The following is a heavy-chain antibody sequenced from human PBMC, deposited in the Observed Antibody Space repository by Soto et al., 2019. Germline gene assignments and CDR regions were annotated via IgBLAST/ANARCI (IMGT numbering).Heavy chain of an antibody. CDR2: ISGSGGST. CDR1: GLTFSSNV. D-gene: IGHD3-16*02. J-gene: IGHJ4*02. V-gene: IGHV3-23*01. Sequence: EVQLLESGGGLVQPGGSLRLSCAASGLTFSSNVMSWVRQAPGKGREWVSAISGSGGSTYYADSVKGRFTICRDNSKDTLYLQMSSLRAEDTAVYYCANDPVNTSPSRYWGQGTLVTVSS. CDR3: ANDPVNTSPSRY.